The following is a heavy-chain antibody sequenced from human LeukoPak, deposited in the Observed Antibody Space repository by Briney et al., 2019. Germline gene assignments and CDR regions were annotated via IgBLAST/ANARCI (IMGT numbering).Heavy chain of an antibody. J-gene: IGHJ4*02. CDR1: GFTFSDYY. CDR2: ITSTRSYS. Sequence: PRGSHRRSCAASGFTFSDYYMTWIRQAPGKGLECASYITSTRSYSNYADSMKGRFAISRDNAKNSLYLQINSLRVEDTAVYYCARDGSGSHGFGKYFDYWGQGTLVTAS. D-gene: IGHD3-10*01. CDR3: ARDGSGSHGFGKYFDY. V-gene: IGHV3-11*05.